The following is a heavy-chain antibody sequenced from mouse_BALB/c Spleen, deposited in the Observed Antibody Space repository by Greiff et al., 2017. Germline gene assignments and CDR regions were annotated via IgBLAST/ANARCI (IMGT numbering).Heavy chain of an antibody. Sequence: VQLLQSGPELVKPGASVKVSCKASGYAFTSYNMYWVKQSHGKSLEWIGYIDPYNGGTSYNQKFKGKATLAVDKSTSTAYMHLNRLTSEDSAVYYGANYWDGEGYLDVWGEGTTVTVAS. CDR1: GYAFTSYN. D-gene: IGHD2-14*01. J-gene: IGHJ1*01. CDR3: ANYWDGEGYLDV. V-gene: IGHV1S135*01. CDR2: IDPYNGGT.